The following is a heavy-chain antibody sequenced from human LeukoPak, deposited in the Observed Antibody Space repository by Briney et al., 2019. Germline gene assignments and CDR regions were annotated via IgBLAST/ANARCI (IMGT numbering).Heavy chain of an antibody. CDR2: ISSSSSYI. D-gene: IGHD6-19*01. J-gene: IGHJ4*02. CDR1: GFTFSSYS. CDR3: ARDRSSGWYLFDY. Sequence: GGSLRLSCAASGFTFSSYSMNWVRQPPGKGLEWVSSISSSSSYIYYADSVKGRFTISSDNDKNSLYLQMNSLRAEDTAVYYCARDRSSGWYLFDYWGQGTLVTVSS. V-gene: IGHV3-21*01.